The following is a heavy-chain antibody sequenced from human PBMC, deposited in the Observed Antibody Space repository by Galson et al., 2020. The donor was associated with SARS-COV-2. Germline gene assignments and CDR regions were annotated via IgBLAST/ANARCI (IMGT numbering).Heavy chain of an antibody. J-gene: IGHJ6*02. CDR1: GFTFSDYY. CDR3: AISSSSTPPGNYYYYGMDV. CDR2: ISSSGSTI. V-gene: IGHV3-11*01. Sequence: GGSLRLSCAASGFTFSDYYMSWIRQAPGKGLEWVSYISSSGSTIYYADSVKGRFTISRDNAKNSLYLQMNSLRAEDTAVYYSAISSSSTPPGNYYYYGMDVWGQGTTVTVSS. D-gene: IGHD6-6*01.